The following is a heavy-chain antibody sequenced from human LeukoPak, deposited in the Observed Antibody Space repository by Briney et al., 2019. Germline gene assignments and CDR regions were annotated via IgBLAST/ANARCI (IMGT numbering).Heavy chain of an antibody. CDR1: GFTVSTSF. V-gene: IGHV3-66*01. Sequence: PGGSLRLSCAATGFTVSTSFMSWVRQAPGKGLEWVSVIYSGGSTFNAESVKGRFTISRDNSKNTLYLQMNSLRAEDTAVYYCARMVRNYFELWGQGTRVTVSS. CDR2: IYSGGST. CDR3: ARMVRNYFEL. J-gene: IGHJ4*02. D-gene: IGHD2-8*01.